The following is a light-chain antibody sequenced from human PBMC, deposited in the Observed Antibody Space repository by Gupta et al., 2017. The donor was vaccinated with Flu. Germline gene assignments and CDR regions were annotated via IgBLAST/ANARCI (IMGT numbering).Light chain of an antibody. V-gene: IGKV3-11*01. CDR2: DAS. J-gene: IGKJ3*01. Sequence: EVVLTQSPSTLSLSPGERATLSCRASQSVGSSIAWYQQKPGQAPRLLIYDASNRAGGIPARFSASGYGKESGFTIRSLVPKVFPVYYCTHRRNGSQEILTFGPGTKLDIK. CDR3: THRRNGSQEILT. CDR1: QSVGSS.